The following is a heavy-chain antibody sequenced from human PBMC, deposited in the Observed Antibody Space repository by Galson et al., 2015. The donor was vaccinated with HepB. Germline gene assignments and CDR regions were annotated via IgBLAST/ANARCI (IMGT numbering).Heavy chain of an antibody. D-gene: IGHD3-10*01. J-gene: IGHJ5*02. V-gene: IGHV1-3*04. CDR2: IHTGNGNT. Sequence: SVKVSCKASGYTFTSYAMHWVRQAPGQRPEWMGWIHTGNGNTKYSRKFQGRVTITRDTSAKTAYMELSSLRSEDTAVYYCAKGVERITMIRAVEILGSSWGQGTLVSVSS. CDR1: GYTFTSYA. CDR3: AKGVERITMIRAVEILGSS.